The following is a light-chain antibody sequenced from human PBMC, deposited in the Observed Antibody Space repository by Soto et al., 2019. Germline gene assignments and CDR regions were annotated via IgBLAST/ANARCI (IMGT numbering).Light chain of an antibody. CDR3: QQYGSSRWT. Sequence: EIVLTQSPGTLSLSPGERATLSCRASQIVSSSYLAWYQQKPGQAPRLLIYGASSRATGIPDRFSGSGSGTDFTLTISRLEPEEFAVYYCQQYGSSRWTFGQGTKVEIK. J-gene: IGKJ1*01. CDR1: QIVSSSY. CDR2: GAS. V-gene: IGKV3-20*01.